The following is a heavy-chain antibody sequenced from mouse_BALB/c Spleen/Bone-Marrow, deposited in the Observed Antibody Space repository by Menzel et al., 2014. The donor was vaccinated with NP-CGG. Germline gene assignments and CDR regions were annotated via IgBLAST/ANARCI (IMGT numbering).Heavy chain of an antibody. CDR2: IRNKANGYTT. D-gene: IGHD2-3*01. J-gene: IGHJ4*01. V-gene: IGHV7-3*02. CDR1: GFTFTDYY. Sequence: EVKLMESGGGLVQPGSSLRLSCATSGFTFTDYYMNWVRQPPGKALEWLGFIRNKANGYTTEFSASVKGRFTISRDNSQSILYLQMNTLRPEDSATYYCARYDGYSDNAMDYWGQGTSVTVSS. CDR3: ARYDGYSDNAMDY.